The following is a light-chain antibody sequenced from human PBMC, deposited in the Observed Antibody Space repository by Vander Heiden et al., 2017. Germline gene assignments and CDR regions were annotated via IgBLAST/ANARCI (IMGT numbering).Light chain of an antibody. V-gene: IGKV4-1*01. Sequence: DIVMTQSPDSLAVSLGERATINCKSSQSVLYSSNKKNDLAWYQQKPGQPPKLLIYWASTRESGVPDRFSGSGSGKEFTLTISSLQAEDVAVYYCQQYYSTPQAFGQGTKLEIK. CDR3: QQYYSTPQA. CDR2: WAS. CDR1: QSVLYSSNKKND. J-gene: IGKJ2*01.